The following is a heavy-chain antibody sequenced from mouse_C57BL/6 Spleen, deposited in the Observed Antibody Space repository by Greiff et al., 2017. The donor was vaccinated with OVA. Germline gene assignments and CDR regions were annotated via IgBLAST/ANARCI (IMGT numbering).Heavy chain of an antibody. Sequence: EVQLVESGPGLVKPSQSLSLTCSVTGYSITSGYYWNWIRQFPGNKLEWMGYISYDGSNNYNPSLKNRISITRDTSKNQFFLKLNSVTTEDTATYYCARDGDYGSSYGYFDYWGQGTTLTVSS. CDR2: ISYDGSN. D-gene: IGHD1-1*01. V-gene: IGHV3-6*01. CDR1: GYSITSGYY. J-gene: IGHJ2*01. CDR3: ARDGDYGSSYGYFDY.